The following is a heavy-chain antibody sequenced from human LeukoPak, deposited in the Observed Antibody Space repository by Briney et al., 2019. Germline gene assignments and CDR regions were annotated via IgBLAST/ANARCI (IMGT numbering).Heavy chain of an antibody. Sequence: PGGSLRLSCAASGFTFSSYAMSWVRQAPGKGLEWVPAVTASAGNTYYADSVKGRFTISRDNSKNTLYLQMNSLRAEDTAVYYCARGGRAGTYYYYYYMDVWGKGTTVTVSS. CDR3: ARGGRAGTYYYYYYMDV. CDR1: GFTFSSYA. J-gene: IGHJ6*03. CDR2: VTASAGNT. V-gene: IGHV3-23*01.